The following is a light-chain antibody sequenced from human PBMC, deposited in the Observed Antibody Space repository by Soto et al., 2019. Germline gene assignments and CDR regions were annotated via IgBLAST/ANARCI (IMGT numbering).Light chain of an antibody. J-gene: IGKJ4*01. Sequence: ENVLTQSPGTLSLSPGAIASLSCRASQSVSNNYLAWHQQRPGQAPRLLIFGASNRATGVPDRFTGSASGTDFTLTISRLQPEDFALYFCQQYASSPVTFGGGTKVDIK. CDR3: QQYASSPVT. V-gene: IGKV3-20*01. CDR1: QSVSNNY. CDR2: GAS.